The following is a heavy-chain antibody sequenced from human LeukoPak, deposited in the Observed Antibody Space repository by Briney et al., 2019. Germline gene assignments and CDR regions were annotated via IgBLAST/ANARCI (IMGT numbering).Heavy chain of an antibody. CDR2: IYWDDDK. CDR1: GFSLSTGGVG. V-gene: IGHV2-5*02. J-gene: IGHJ4*02. Sequence: SGPTLVNPTQTLTLTCTFSGFSLSTGGVGVGWIRQPPGKALESLALIYWDDDKRYSPSLRSRLTITKDTSKNQVVLTMTNMDPVDTATYYCAHRKGGYNWNDGDFDYWGQGTLVTVPS. CDR3: AHRKGGYNWNDGDFDY. D-gene: IGHD1-1*01.